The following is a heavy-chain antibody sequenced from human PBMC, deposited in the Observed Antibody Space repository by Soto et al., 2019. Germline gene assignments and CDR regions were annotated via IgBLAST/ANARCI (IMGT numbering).Heavy chain of an antibody. V-gene: IGHV1-69*13. J-gene: IGHJ4*02. Sequence: SVKVSCKASGGTFSSSGISWVRQAPGQGLEYMGGIIPIFGPANYAQMFQGRVTITADESTSTAYMELNSLRSEDTAVYYCAKDRSRSYGSGYPLGYFDSWGQGTLVTVSS. D-gene: IGHD3-22*01. CDR2: IIPIFGPA. CDR1: GGTFSSSG. CDR3: AKDRSRSYGSGYPLGYFDS.